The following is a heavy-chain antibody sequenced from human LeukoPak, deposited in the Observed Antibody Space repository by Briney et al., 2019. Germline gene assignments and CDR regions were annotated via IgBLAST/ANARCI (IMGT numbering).Heavy chain of an antibody. CDR1: GGSISSYY. Sequence: SETLSLTCTVSGGSISSYYWSWIRQPPGKGLEWIGYIYTSGSTNYNPSLKSRVTISVDTSKNQFSLKLSSVTAADTAVYYCARHSRTGDIYWGQGTLVNVSS. D-gene: IGHD7-27*01. J-gene: IGHJ4*02. CDR2: IYTSGST. CDR3: ARHSRTGDIY. V-gene: IGHV4-4*09.